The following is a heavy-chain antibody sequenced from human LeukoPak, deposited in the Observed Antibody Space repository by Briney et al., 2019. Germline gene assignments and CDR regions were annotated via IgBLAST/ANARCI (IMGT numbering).Heavy chain of an antibody. D-gene: IGHD1/OR15-1a*01. CDR2: VYYNGIT. Sequence: PSETLSLTCTVSGGSITSYPWSWIRQPPGKGLEWIGYVYYNGITNYNPSLKSRVSISLVTSKNQFPLILNSVTAAETAVYYCASQLGGTTFHWGQGTLVTVSS. V-gene: IGHV4-59*01. CDR1: GGSITSYP. J-gene: IGHJ4*02. CDR3: ASQLGGTTFH.